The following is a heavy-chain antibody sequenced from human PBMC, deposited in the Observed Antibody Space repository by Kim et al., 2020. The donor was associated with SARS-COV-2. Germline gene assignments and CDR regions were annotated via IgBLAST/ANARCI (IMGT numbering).Heavy chain of an antibody. CDR3: ARHVPCNDGSCLHFDL. CDR1: GYSCTNCW. CDR2: IFPGDSDT. J-gene: IGHJ4*02. V-gene: IGHV5-51*01. D-gene: IGHD2-15*01. Sequence: GESLKISCKGSGYSCTNCWIGWVRQMPGKGLEWMGVIFPGDSDTAYGPAFQGQVTMSADKSINTAYLQWSSLKASDTAMYYCARHVPCNDGSCLHFDLWGQGTLVTVSS.